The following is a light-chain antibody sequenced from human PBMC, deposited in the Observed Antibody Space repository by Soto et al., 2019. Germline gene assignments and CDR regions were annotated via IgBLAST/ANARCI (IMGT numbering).Light chain of an antibody. CDR2: AAS. V-gene: IGKV1-27*01. J-gene: IGKJ1*01. CDR1: QAISNY. Sequence: DIQMTQSPSSLSASVGDRVTITCRASQAISNYSAWYQQQPGKVHNLLIYAASSLQLGVPSRFSGSASGTDFILPISGLLPEDVATCDCQKYNNVPWTFGQGNEVEIK. CDR3: QKYNNVPWT.